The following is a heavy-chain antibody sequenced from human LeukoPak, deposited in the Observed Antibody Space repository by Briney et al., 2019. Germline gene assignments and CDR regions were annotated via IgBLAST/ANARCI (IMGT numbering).Heavy chain of an antibody. CDR1: GFTFSSYA. CDR3: ARGRDSLDS. D-gene: IGHD2-21*01. CDR2: ISSSGSTI. Sequence: GGSLRLSCAASGFTFSSYAMNWVRQAPGKGLVWVSCISSSGSTIYYADSVKGRFTISRDNARNSLYLETNSLRAEDTAVYYCARGRDSLDSWGQGTLVTVSS. J-gene: IGHJ4*02. V-gene: IGHV3-48*03.